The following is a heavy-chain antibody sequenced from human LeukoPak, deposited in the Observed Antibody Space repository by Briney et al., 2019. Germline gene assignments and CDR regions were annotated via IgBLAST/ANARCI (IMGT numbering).Heavy chain of an antibody. Sequence: GGSLRLSCAAPGFTFSSFSMNWVRQAPGKGLEWVSYISSSGSTIYYADSVKGRFTISRDNAKNSLYLQMNSLRAEDTAVYYCAELGITMIGGVWGKGTTVTISS. D-gene: IGHD3-10*02. V-gene: IGHV3-48*04. J-gene: IGHJ6*04. CDR3: AELGITMIGGV. CDR1: GFTFSSFS. CDR2: ISSSGSTI.